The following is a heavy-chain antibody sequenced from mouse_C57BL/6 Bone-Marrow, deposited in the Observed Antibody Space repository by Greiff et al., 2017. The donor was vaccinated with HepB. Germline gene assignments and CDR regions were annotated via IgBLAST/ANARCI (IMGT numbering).Heavy chain of an antibody. CDR1: GYSITSGYY. CDR2: ISYDGSN. V-gene: IGHV3-6*01. CDR3: ARVEDGSSLYYAMDY. D-gene: IGHD1-1*01. Sequence: EVHLVESGPGLVKPSQSLSLTCSVTGYSITSGYYWNWIRQFPGNKLEWMGYISYDGSNNYNPSLKNRISITRDTSKNQFFLKLNSVTTEDTATYYCARVEDGSSLYYAMDYWGQGTSVTVSS. J-gene: IGHJ4*01.